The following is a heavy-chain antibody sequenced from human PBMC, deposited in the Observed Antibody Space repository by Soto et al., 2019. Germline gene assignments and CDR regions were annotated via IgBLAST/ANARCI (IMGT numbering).Heavy chain of an antibody. Sequence: GGSLRLSCAASGFTVSRTYMTWVRQAPGKGLEWVSVIYSAGNTYYADSVKGRFTISRDNSRNTVYLQMSSLRAEDTAIYYCARDSRYVGDNYGLDHWGQGSLVTVSS. CDR1: GFTVSRTY. CDR3: ARDSRYVGDNYGLDH. J-gene: IGHJ4*02. V-gene: IGHV3-53*01. D-gene: IGHD3-16*01. CDR2: IYSAGNT.